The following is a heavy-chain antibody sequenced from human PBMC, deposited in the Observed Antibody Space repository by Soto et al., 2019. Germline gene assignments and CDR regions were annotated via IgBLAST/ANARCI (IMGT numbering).Heavy chain of an antibody. V-gene: IGHV5-51*01. CDR3: AWTVTTRDAFDI. Sequence: SKGPGYSLTSYWIGRVVDLAGKGLEWMGIIYPGDSDTRYSPSFQGQVTISADKSISTAYLQWSSLKASDTAMYYCAWTVTTRDAFDIWGEGTMVTVPS. CDR1: GYSLTSYW. J-gene: IGHJ3*02. CDR2: IYPGDSDT. D-gene: IGHD4-4*01.